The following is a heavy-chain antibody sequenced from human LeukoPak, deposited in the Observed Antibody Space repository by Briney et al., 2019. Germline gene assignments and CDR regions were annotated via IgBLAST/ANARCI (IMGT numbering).Heavy chain of an antibody. V-gene: IGHV1-2*02. Sequence: ASVKVSCKASGYTFTGYYMHWVRQAPGQGLEWMGWINPNSGGTNYAQKFQGRVTMTRDTSISTAYMELSRLRSDDTAVYYCARECIAVAGSHYYYYYGMDVWGQGTTVTVPS. J-gene: IGHJ6*02. CDR1: GYTFTGYY. CDR2: INPNSGGT. D-gene: IGHD6-19*01. CDR3: ARECIAVAGSHYYYYYGMDV.